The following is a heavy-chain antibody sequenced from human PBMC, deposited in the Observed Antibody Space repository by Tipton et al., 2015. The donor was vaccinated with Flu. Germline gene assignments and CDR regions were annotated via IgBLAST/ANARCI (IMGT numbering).Heavy chain of an antibody. Sequence: QLVQSGAEVKKPGESLKISCEDSVHSFTSYWVGWVRQMPGKGLEWMGIIYPDDSDTRYSPSFQGQVTISADKSSNTAFLQWSSLKASDTAMYYCARQVCSSSTCYIDYWGQGTTVTVSS. CDR3: ARQVCSSSTCYIDY. D-gene: IGHD2-2*02. V-gene: IGHV5-51*01. CDR2: IYPDDSDT. J-gene: IGHJ4*03. CDR1: VHSFTSYW.